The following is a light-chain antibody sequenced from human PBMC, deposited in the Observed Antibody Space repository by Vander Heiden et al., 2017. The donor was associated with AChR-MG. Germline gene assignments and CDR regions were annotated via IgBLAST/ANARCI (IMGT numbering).Light chain of an antibody. CDR2: GAS. J-gene: IGKJ2*01. CDR3: QQDGSSPPT. CDR1: QRVSSSY. Sequence: EIVLTQSPGTLSLSPGERATLSCRASQRVSSSYLAWYRQKPGQTPRLLIYGASRRATGNPDRFSGSGSGTDFTLTSSRLEHEDFAVYYCQQDGSSPPTFGQGTKVEIK. V-gene: IGKV3-20*01.